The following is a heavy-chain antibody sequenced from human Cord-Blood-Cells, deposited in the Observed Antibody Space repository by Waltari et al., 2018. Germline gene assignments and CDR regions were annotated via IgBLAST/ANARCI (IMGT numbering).Heavy chain of an antibody. CDR2: ISYYGSNK. D-gene: IGHD6-6*01. CDR1: GLTFSSYG. J-gene: IGHJ4*02. CDR3: AKGLPYSSSSYFDY. Sequence: QVQLVESGGGVVQPGRSLRLSCAASGLTFSSYGMHWVRQAPGKGLEWVAVISYYGSNKYYADSVKGRFTISRDNSKNTLYLQMNSLRAEDTAVYYCAKGLPYSSSSYFDYWGQGTLVTVSS. V-gene: IGHV3-30*18.